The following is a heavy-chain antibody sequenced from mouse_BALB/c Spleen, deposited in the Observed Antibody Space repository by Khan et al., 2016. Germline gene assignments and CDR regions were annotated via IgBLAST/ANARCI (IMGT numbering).Heavy chain of an antibody. CDR3: ARGLNWYFDV. V-gene: IGHV5-4*02. CDR1: GFTFSDYY. CDR2: ISDGGSYT. Sequence: EVELVESGGGLVKPGGSLKLSCAASGFTFSDYYMYWVRQTPEKRLEWVATISDGGSYTYYPDSVKGRFTISRDNAKNNLYLQMSSLKSEDTAMYYCARGLNWYFDVWGEGTTVTVSS. J-gene: IGHJ1*01.